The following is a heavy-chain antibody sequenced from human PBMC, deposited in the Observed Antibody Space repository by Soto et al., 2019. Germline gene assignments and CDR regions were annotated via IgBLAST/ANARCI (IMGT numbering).Heavy chain of an antibody. Sequence: ASVKVSCKASGYTFTSYYMHWVRQAPGQGLEWMGIINPSGGSTSYAQKFQGRVTMTRDTSTSAVYMELSSLRSEDTAVYYCARDFLVVVKAAISAPGFDPWGKGTLVTVSS. D-gene: IGHD2-2*01. CDR3: ARDFLVVVKAAISAPGFDP. V-gene: IGHV1-46*01. J-gene: IGHJ5*02. CDR1: GYTFTSYY. CDR2: INPSGGST.